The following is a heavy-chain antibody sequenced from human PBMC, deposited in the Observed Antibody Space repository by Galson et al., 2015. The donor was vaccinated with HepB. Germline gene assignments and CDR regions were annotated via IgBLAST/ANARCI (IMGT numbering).Heavy chain of an antibody. V-gene: IGHV3-7*01. CDR1: EFSISNYR. D-gene: IGHD2-15*01. J-gene: IGHJ4*02. Sequence: SLRLSCAASEFSISNYRMNWVRQAPGKGLEWVATIKRDGSEKYYVDSVKGRFTISRDNAENSLYLQMNSLSAGDTAVYYCARGGFCSDDKCYPTGYFDSWGQGTLVTVSS. CDR2: IKRDGSEK. CDR3: ARGGFCSDDKCYPTGYFDS.